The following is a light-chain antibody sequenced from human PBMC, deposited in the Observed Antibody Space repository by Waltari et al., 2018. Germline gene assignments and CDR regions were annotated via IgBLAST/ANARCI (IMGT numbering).Light chain of an antibody. V-gene: IGLV2-14*01. J-gene: IGLJ2*01. Sequence: QSAPPQPASVSGSPGQSITISRTGIDRALGSYNYVSWYRQTPGKAPEVIIYDFTCRPPGVSSRFSGSKSGNTASLTISGLQAEDEGHYYCTSYTTTRLTFGGGTKLTV. CDR3: TSYTTTRLT. CDR2: DFT. CDR1: DRALGSYNY.